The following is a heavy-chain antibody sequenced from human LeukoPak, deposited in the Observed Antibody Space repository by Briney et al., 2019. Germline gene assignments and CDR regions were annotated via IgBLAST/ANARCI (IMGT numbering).Heavy chain of an antibody. CDR1: GASMTGSGFH. J-gene: IGHJ5*02. V-gene: IGHV4-39*07. Sequence: PSETLSLTCTVSGASMTGSGFHWGWIRQPPGQGLEWISTVYYNGNTHYSPSLKSRVTMSVDMSKNQFSLKLSSVTAADTAVYYCARGGQSITIFGVLRWFDPWGQGTLVTVSS. CDR3: ARGGQSITIFGVLRWFDP. D-gene: IGHD3-3*01. CDR2: VYYNGNT.